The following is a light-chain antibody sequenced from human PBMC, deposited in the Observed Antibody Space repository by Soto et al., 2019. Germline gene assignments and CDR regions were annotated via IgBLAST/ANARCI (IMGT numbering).Light chain of an antibody. CDR2: DAS. Sequence: EIVLTQSPVTLSLSPGEISTLSCRASQSVSSYLAWYQQKPGQAPRLPIYDASKRATGITARLSGSGSVPEFTLTIRSLEPEDFAVYYCQQRSKWPSTFGGGTKVEIK. V-gene: IGKV3-11*01. J-gene: IGKJ4*01. CDR1: QSVSSY. CDR3: QQRSKWPST.